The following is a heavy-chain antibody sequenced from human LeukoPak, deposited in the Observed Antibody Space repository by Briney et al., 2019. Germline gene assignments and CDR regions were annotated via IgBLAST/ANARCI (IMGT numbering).Heavy chain of an antibody. J-gene: IGHJ4*02. CDR2: VSYLGNDK. CDR1: GFTFNKYA. V-gene: IGHV3-30-3*01. D-gene: IGHD6-25*01. CDR3: ARPLERRLIHYFDF. Sequence: GGSLRLSCAASGFTFNKYAMHWVRQAPGKGLEWVAVVSYLGNDKFYADSVKGRFTISKDNSNNTVYLEINSLRSEDTAVYYCARPLERRLIHYFDFWGPGTLVTVSS.